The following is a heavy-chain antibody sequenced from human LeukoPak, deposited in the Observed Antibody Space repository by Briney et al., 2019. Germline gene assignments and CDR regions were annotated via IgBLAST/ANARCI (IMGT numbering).Heavy chain of an antibody. D-gene: IGHD2-15*01. V-gene: IGHV1-69*13. J-gene: IGHJ6*04. CDR2: IIPIFGTA. CDR1: GGTFSSYA. CDR3: ARQRYCSGGSCYYYYYYGMDV. Sequence: SVKVSCKASGGTFSSYASSWVRQAPGQGLEWMGGIIPIFGTANYAQKFQGRVTITADESTSTAYMGLSSLRSEDSAVYYCARQRYCSGGSCYYYYYYGMDVWGKGTTVTVSS.